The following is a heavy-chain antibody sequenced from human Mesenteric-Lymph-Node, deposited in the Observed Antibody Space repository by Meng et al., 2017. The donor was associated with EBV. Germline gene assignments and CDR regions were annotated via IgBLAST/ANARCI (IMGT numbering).Heavy chain of an antibody. J-gene: IGHJ5*02. D-gene: IGHD3-10*01. CDR1: GGSSSGDY. CDR3: ATHGSGSYSWFDP. V-gene: IGHV4-34*01. CDR2: ISHSGGT. Sequence: QGQLQQWGARLLKPSETLSLTCGVYGGSSSGDYWSWIRQPPGKGLEWIGEISHSGGTTYNPSLKSRVTISVDTSKNQFSLKLSSVTAADTAVYYCATHGSGSYSWFDPWGQGTLVTVSS.